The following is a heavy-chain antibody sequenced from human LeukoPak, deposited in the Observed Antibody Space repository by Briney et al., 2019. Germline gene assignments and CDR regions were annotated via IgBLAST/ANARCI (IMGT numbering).Heavy chain of an antibody. V-gene: IGHV3-30*02. CDR3: AKDGKAAGSYYYYYYMDV. CDR1: GFTFSSYG. Sequence: GGSLRLSCAASGFTFSSYGMHWVRQAPGKGLEWVAFIRYDGSNKYYVDSVKGRFTISRDNSKNTLYLQMNSLRAEDTAVYYCAKDGKAAGSYYYYYYMDVWGKGTTVTISS. D-gene: IGHD6-13*01. CDR2: IRYDGSNK. J-gene: IGHJ6*03.